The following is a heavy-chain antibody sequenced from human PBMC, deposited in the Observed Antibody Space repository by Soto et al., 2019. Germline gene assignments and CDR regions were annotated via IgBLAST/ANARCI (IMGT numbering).Heavy chain of an antibody. J-gene: IGHJ5*02. CDR3: ARDTQSGGCRCDT. V-gene: IGHV1-69*17. Sequence: QVQLLQSGAEVKKPVSSVKVSCKASGGTSRSLSITWVRQAPGQGLDWMGGITPLFGIPDYPQKLQGSLTIIAEKSPGTAYWELSSLRSEDTAVYYCARDTQSGGCRCDTWGRGTLVTVSS. D-gene: IGHD2-15*01. CDR1: GGTSRSLS. CDR2: ITPLFGIP.